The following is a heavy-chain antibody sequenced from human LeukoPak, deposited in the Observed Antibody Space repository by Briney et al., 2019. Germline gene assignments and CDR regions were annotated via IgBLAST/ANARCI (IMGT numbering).Heavy chain of an antibody. D-gene: IGHD6-19*01. CDR3: ARDQDSGWPGDWYYYYYMDV. V-gene: IGHV3-21*01. CDR2: ISSSSSYI. Sequence: GGSLRLSCAASGFTFSSYSMNWVRQAPGKGLEWVSSISSSSSYIYYADSVKGRFTISRDNAKNSLYLQMNSLRAEDTAVYYCARDQDSGWPGDWYYYYYMDVWGKGTTVTVSS. CDR1: GFTFSSYS. J-gene: IGHJ6*03.